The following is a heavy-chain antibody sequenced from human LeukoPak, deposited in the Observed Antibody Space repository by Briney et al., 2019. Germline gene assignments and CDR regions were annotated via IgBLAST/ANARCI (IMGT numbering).Heavy chain of an antibody. CDR1: GFTFSSYS. D-gene: IGHD3-22*01. CDR3: ARVGRIGYYDSSGYRF. Sequence: XGSLRLSCAASGFTFSSYSMNWVRQAPGKGLEWVSSISSSSSYIYYADSVKGRFTISRDNAKNSLYLQMNSLRAEDTAVYYCARVGRIGYYDSSGYRFWGQGTLVTVSS. J-gene: IGHJ4*02. CDR2: ISSSSSYI. V-gene: IGHV3-21*01.